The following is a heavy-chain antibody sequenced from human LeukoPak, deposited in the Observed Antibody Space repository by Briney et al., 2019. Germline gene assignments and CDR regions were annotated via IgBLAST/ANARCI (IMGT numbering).Heavy chain of an antibody. CDR2: ISSSSSYI. Sequence: GGSLRLSCAASGFTFSSYSMNWVRQAPGKGLEWVSSISSSSSYIYYADSVKGRFTISRDNAKNSLYLQMNSLRAEDTAVYYCARDHRDYDSSGPRVGYYYGMDVWGQGTTVTVSS. D-gene: IGHD3-22*01. V-gene: IGHV3-21*01. CDR1: GFTFSSYS. J-gene: IGHJ6*02. CDR3: ARDHRDYDSSGPRVGYYYGMDV.